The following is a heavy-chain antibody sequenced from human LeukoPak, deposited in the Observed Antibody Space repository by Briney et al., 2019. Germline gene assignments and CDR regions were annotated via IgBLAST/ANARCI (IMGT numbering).Heavy chain of an antibody. CDR2: VHLSGRT. J-gene: IGHJ3*02. D-gene: IGHD5-18*01. CDR1: GGSISSTNW. CDR3: ARHGGFSYGFLNDAFDI. Sequence: SETLSLTCGVSGGSISSTNWWTWVRQPPGEGLEWIGEVHLSGRTNYNPSLESRVTMSVDMSENHISLKLTSVTAADTAVYYCARHGGFSYGFLNDAFDIWGQGTMVTVSS. V-gene: IGHV4-4*02.